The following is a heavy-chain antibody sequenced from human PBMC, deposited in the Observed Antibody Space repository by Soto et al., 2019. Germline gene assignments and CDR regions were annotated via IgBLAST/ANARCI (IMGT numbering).Heavy chain of an antibody. D-gene: IGHD6-13*01. V-gene: IGHV1-69*01. Sequence: QVQLVQSGAEVQKPGSSVKVSCKASGGTFSSYAISWVRQAPGQGLEWMGGIIPIFGTANYEQKFQGRVTITADESTSTAVMELSSLRSEDTAVYYCARYSSSWAYYYYGMDVWGQGTTVTVSS. J-gene: IGHJ6*02. CDR3: ARYSSSWAYYYYGMDV. CDR1: GGTFSSYA. CDR2: IIPIFGTA.